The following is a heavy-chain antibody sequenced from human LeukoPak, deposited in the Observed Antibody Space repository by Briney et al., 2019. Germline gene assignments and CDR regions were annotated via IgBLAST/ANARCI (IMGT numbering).Heavy chain of an antibody. V-gene: IGHV3-23*01. J-gene: IGHJ4*02. D-gene: IGHD3-10*01. CDR3: APYEGIGAR. CDR1: GFTFSSYA. CDR2: ISGRSGDT. Sequence: GGSLRLSCAASGFTFSSYAMSWVRQAPGKGLEWVSAISGRSGDTYYAASVRGRFTISRDNSKNTLYLQMNTLRAEDTAVYYCAPYEGIGARGGQGTLVTVSS.